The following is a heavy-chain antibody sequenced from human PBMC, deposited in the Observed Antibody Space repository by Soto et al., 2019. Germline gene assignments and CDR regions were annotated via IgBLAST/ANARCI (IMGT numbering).Heavy chain of an antibody. V-gene: IGHV3-72*01. J-gene: IGHJ4*02. D-gene: IGHD3-22*01. CDR3: ATAGGGYHYAY. Sequence: SGGSLRLSCAASGCTFSDHYMDWVRQAPGKGLEWVGRTRNKANSYTTEYAASVTGRFTISRDDSKNSLYLEMNSLKAEDTAVYYCATAGGGYHYAYWGQGTLVTVSS. CDR2: TRNKANSYTT. CDR1: GCTFSDHY.